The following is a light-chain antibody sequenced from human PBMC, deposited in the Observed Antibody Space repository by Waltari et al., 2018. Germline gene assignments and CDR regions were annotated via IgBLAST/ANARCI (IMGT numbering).Light chain of an antibody. CDR2: RAS. V-gene: IGKV3-15*01. CDR3: QQYNNWPLT. J-gene: IGKJ4*01. CDR1: QGVTNH. Sequence: EIVMTQPPATLPLSPGERATLSRRATQGVTNHLARYQQKPGQAPRLLIYRASTRATSIPARISGSGSGTEFTLTISSLQSEDFAFYYCQQYNNWPLTFGGGTKVEIK.